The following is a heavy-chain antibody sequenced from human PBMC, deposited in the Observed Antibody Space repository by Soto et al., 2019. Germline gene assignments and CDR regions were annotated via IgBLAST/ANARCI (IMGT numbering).Heavy chain of an antibody. CDR2: IYYSGST. D-gene: IGHD2-2*01. J-gene: IGHJ6*02. Sequence: SETLSLTCTVSGGSISSYYWSWIRQPPGKGLEWIGYIYYSGSTNYNPSLKSRVTISVDTSKNQFSLKLSSVTAADTAVYYCVSSTPQGGMDVWGQGTKVTVYS. CDR1: GGSISSYY. CDR3: VSSTPQGGMDV. V-gene: IGHV4-59*01.